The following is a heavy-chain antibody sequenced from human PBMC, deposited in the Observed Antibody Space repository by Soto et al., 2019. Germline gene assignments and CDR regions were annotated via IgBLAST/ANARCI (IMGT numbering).Heavy chain of an antibody. CDR2: IRNKGNNYAT. CDR3: TSRRDWTAVDPLDY. D-gene: IGHD5-18*01. CDR1: GFTFSDSA. V-gene: IGHV3-73*02. J-gene: IGHJ4*02. Sequence: EVQLVESGGGLVQPGGSLKLSCAASGFTFSDSAMHWVRQASGKGLEWVGRIRNKGNNYATAYTASVKGRFTISRDDSKNTVYLQINSLKIDDTAVYYCTSRRDWTAVDPLDYWGLGTLVTVSS.